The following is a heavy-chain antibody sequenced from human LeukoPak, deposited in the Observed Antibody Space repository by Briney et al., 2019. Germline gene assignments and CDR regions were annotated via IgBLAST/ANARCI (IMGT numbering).Heavy chain of an antibody. D-gene: IGHD4-23*01. CDR1: GFTFSDYY. V-gene: IGHV3-11*01. CDR3: ARELVFTTPPDYGGNS. J-gene: IGHJ5*01. Sequence: VGSLRLSCAASGFTFSDYYMSWIRQAPGKGLEWVSYISSSGSTIYYADSVKGRFTISRDNAKNSLYLQMNSLRAEDTAVYYCARELVFTTPPDYGGNSGSQGTLVTVSS. CDR2: ISSSGSTI.